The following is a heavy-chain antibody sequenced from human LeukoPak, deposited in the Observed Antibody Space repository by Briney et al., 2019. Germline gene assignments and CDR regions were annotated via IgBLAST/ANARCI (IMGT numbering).Heavy chain of an antibody. CDR1: GFTFSSYA. D-gene: IGHD1-26*01. Sequence: GGSLRLSCAASGFTFSSYAMSWIRQAPAQRLDWVSAISGGGEDTYYPDSVKGRFTISRDNSKNTLYLQMSSLRAEDTAVYYCAKPRGMTAGVWRYFELWGRGTLVTVSS. V-gene: IGHV3-23*01. CDR3: AKPRGMTAGVWRYFEL. CDR2: ISGGGEDT. J-gene: IGHJ2*01.